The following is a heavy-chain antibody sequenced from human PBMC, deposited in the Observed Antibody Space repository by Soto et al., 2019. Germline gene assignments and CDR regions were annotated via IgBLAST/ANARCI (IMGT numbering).Heavy chain of an antibody. CDR1: GYTFTSYG. J-gene: IGHJ5*02. CDR2: ISAYNGNT. D-gene: IGHD2-2*01. CDR3: ARGQDIVVVPAATDYNWLDP. Sequence: QVQLVQSGAEVKKPGASVKVSCKASGYTFTSYGISWVRQAPGQGLEWMGWISAYNGNTNYAQKLQGRVTMTTDTSTSTAYMELRSLRSDDTAVYYCARGQDIVVVPAATDYNWLDPWGQGTLVSVSS. V-gene: IGHV1-18*01.